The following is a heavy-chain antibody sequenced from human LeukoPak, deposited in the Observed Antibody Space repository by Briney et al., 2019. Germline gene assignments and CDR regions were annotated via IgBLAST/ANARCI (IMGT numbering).Heavy chain of an antibody. Sequence: PGGSLRLSCAASGFTFRSYEMNWVRQAPGKGLEWVSVIYSGGSTFYADSVKGRFTISRDNSKNTLYLQMNSLRAEDTAVYYCASDSYSPEYFQHWGQGTLVTVSS. J-gene: IGHJ1*01. CDR2: IYSGGST. V-gene: IGHV3-66*01. CDR3: ASDSYSPEYFQH. CDR1: GFTFRSYE. D-gene: IGHD2-15*01.